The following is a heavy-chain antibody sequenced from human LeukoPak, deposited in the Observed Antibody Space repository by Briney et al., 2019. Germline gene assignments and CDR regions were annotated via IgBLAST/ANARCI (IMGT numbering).Heavy chain of an antibody. Sequence: RASVRVSCKASGYTFSDYYVHWVRQAPGQGLEWMGWINPHGGGTNYAQKFQGRVTVTRDTSISTAFMDLSSLTSDDTAVFYCARGPPRGTAAGPDFWGQGTLVTVSS. CDR2: INPHGGGT. J-gene: IGHJ4*02. V-gene: IGHV1-2*02. CDR1: GYTFSDYY. D-gene: IGHD6-13*01. CDR3: ARGPPRGTAAGPDF.